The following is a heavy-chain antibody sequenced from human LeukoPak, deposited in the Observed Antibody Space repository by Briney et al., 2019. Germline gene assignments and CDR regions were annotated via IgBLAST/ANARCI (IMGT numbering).Heavy chain of an antibody. CDR2: VSGGGQRT. CDR1: GFTFNNYA. Sequence: DPGGSLRLSCAASGFTFNNYAMNWVRQTPGKGLQWVSAVSGGGQRTFYADSVKGRFTIFRDNSMNTLSLQMNSLRVEDTAVYYCAKEQDNLLLLSHFDSWGQGILVTVSA. V-gene: IGHV3-23*01. D-gene: IGHD1-14*01. CDR3: AKEQDNLLLLSHFDS. J-gene: IGHJ4*02.